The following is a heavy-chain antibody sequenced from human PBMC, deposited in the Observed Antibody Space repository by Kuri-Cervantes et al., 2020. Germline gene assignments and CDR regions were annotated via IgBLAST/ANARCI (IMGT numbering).Heavy chain of an antibody. CDR2: IWYDGSNK. CDR3: AKLGLGY. D-gene: IGHD7-27*01. V-gene: IGHV3-33*06. J-gene: IGHJ4*01. CDR1: GFTFSSYG. Sequence: GESLKISCAASGFTFSSYGMHWVRQAPGKGLEWVAVIWYDGSNKYYADSVKGRFTISRDHSKHTLHLQMNSLRVEDTAVYYCAKLGLGYWGHGTLVTVSS.